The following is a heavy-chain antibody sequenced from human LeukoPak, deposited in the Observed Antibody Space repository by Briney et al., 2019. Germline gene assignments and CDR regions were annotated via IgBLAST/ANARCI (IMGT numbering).Heavy chain of an antibody. D-gene: IGHD2-15*01. J-gene: IGHJ4*02. CDR1: GGTFSSYA. CDR2: IIPILGIA. CDR3: ATYCSGGSCYPQTFDY. V-gene: IGHV1-69*04. Sequence: SVKVSCKASGGTFSSYAISWVRQAPGRGLEWMGRIIPILGIANYAQKFQGRVTITADKSTSTAYMELSSLRSEDTAVYYCATYCSGGSCYPQTFDYWGQGTLVTVSS.